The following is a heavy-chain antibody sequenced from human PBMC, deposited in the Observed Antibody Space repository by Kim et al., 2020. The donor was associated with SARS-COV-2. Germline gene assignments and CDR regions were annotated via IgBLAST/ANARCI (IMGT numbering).Heavy chain of an antibody. Sequence: GESLKISCKGSGYSFTSYWIGWVRQMPGKGLEWMGIIYPGDSDTRYSPSFQGQVTISADKSISTAYLQWSSLKASDTAMYYCARQKTREAVAGRLYGMDVWGQGTTVTVSS. J-gene: IGHJ6*02. CDR3: ARQKTREAVAGRLYGMDV. CDR1: GYSFTSYW. V-gene: IGHV5-51*01. CDR2: IYPGDSDT. D-gene: IGHD6-19*01.